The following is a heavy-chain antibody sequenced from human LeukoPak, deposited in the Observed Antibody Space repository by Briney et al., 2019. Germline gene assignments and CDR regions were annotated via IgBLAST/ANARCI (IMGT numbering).Heavy chain of an antibody. V-gene: IGHV4-34*01. CDR2: INYSGST. D-gene: IGHD5-12*01. Sequence: SETLSLTCAVYGGSFSGYYWSWIRQPPGKGLEWIGEINYSGSTNYNPSLKSRVTISVDTSKNQFSLKLSSVTAADTAVYYCARDPGYPNAFDIWGQGTMVTVSS. CDR3: ARDPGYPNAFDI. CDR1: GGSFSGYY. J-gene: IGHJ3*02.